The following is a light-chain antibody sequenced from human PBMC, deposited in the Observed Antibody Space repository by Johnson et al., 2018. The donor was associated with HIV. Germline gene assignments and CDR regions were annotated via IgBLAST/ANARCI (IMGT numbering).Light chain of an antibody. CDR1: SSNIENYF. CDR3: GTWDNSLSAGV. V-gene: IGLV1-51*02. J-gene: IGLJ1*01. Sequence: QYVLTQPPSVSAAPGQRVNISCSGNSSNIENYFVSWYQQLPGAAPRLVIYEDNKRPSGIPDRFSGSKSGASATLGITGLQTGDEADYYCGTWDNSLSAGVFGTGTKVTVL. CDR2: EDN.